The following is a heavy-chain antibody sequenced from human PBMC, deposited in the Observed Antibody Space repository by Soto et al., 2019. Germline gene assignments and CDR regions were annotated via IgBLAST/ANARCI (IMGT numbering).Heavy chain of an antibody. Sequence: ASVKVSCKVSGYTLTELSMHWVRQAPGKGLEWIGGFDPEDGETIYAQKFQGRVTMTEDTSTDTAYMELSSLRSEDTAVYYCATNGEYSSSRYYMDVWGKGTTVTVSS. CDR2: FDPEDGET. J-gene: IGHJ6*03. CDR1: GYTLTELS. D-gene: IGHD6-6*01. CDR3: ATNGEYSSSRYYMDV. V-gene: IGHV1-24*01.